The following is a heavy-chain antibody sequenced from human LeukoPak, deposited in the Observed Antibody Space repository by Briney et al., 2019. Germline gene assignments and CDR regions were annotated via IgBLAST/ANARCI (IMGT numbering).Heavy chain of an antibody. J-gene: IGHJ3*02. CDR2: IKQDGSEK. D-gene: IGHD5-18*01. Sequence: GGSLRLSCAASGFTFSSYWMTWVRQAPGKGLEWVANIKQDGSEKYYVDSVKGRFTISRDNSKNTLYLQMNSLRAEDTAVYYCARARSSYGYGDAFDIWGQGTMVTVSS. CDR3: ARARSSYGYGDAFDI. V-gene: IGHV3-7*01. CDR1: GFTFSSYW.